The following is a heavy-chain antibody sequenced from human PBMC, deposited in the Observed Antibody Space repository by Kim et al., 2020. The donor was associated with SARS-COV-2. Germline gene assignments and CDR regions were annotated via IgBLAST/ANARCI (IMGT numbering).Heavy chain of an antibody. J-gene: IGHJ4*02. CDR2: IYYSGST. D-gene: IGHD2-15*01. Sequence: SETLSLTCTVSGGSISSGGYYWSWIRQHPGKGLEWIGYIYYSGSTYYNPSLKSRVTISVDTSKNQFSLKLSSVTAADTAVYYCARDGCSGGSCYSHYFDYWGQGTLVTVSS. V-gene: IGHV4-31*03. CDR1: GGSISSGGYY. CDR3: ARDGCSGGSCYSHYFDY.